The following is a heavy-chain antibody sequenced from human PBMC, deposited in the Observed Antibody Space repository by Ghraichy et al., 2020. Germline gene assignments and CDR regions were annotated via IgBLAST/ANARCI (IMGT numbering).Heavy chain of an antibody. CDR2: IKSRGFYI. CDR1: GFSFSNYT. J-gene: IGHJ6*02. CDR3: ARGSRGGMDV. Sequence: GGSLRLSCAGSGFSFSNYTLNWVRQAPGKGLEWVSSIKSRGFYIHYADSVKGQFTISRDNAKNSLYLQMDSLRAEDTALYYCARGSRGGMDVWGQGTTVTVFS. V-gene: IGHV3-21*01.